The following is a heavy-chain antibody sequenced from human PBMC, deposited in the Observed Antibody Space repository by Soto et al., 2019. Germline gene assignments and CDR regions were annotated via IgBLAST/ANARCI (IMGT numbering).Heavy chain of an antibody. CDR3: ARGTHVDIVATYYFDY. D-gene: IGHD5-12*01. CDR1: GGSISSGGYY. J-gene: IGHJ4*02. CDR2: IYYSGST. V-gene: IGHV4-31*03. Sequence: TLSLTCTVSGGSISSGGYYWSWIRQHPGKGLEWIGYIYYSGSTYYNPSLKSRLTISLDTSKNQFSLKLTSVTAADTAVYYCARGTHVDIVATYYFDYWGQGTLVTVSS.